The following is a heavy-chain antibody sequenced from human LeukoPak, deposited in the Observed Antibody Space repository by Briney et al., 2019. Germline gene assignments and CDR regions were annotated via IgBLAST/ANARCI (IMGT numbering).Heavy chain of an antibody. CDR1: GASISGSGYY. V-gene: IGHV4-34*01. D-gene: IGHD3-22*01. J-gene: IGHJ4*02. CDR2: INHSGST. Sequence: SETLSLTCTVSGASISGSGYYWSWIRQPPGKGLEWIGEINHSGSTNYKPSLMSRVTISVDTSKNQFSLKLSSVTAADTAVYYCARSFPTYYYDSSGPHFDYWGQGTLVTVSS. CDR3: ARSFPTYYYDSSGPHFDY.